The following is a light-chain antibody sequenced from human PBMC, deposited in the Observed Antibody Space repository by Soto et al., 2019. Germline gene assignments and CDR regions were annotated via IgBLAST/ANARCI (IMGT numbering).Light chain of an antibody. CDR3: QQYGNSGT. J-gene: IGKJ1*01. CDR2: GAS. V-gene: IGKV3-20*01. Sequence: EIVLTQSPDTLSLSPGERATLSCRASQSVKSSLAWYQQTPGQAPRLLIYGASTRATGNPARFSGSGSGTDFTLTISRLEPEDFAVYYCQQYGNSGTFGQGTKVDIK. CDR1: QSVKSS.